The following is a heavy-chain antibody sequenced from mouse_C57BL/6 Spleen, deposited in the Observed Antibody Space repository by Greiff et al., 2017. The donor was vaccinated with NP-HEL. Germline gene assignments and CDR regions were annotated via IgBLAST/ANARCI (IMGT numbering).Heavy chain of an antibody. V-gene: IGHV1-69*01. CDR2: IDPSDSYT. Sequence: VKQRPGQGLEWIGEIDPSDSYTNYNQKFKGKSTLTVDKSSSTDYMQLSSLTSEDSAVYYCARKGDYAMDYWGQGTSVTVSS. CDR3: ARKGDYAMDY. J-gene: IGHJ4*01.